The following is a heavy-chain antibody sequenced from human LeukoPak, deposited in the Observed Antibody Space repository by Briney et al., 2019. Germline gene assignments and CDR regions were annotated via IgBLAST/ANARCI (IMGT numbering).Heavy chain of an antibody. D-gene: IGHD2/OR15-2a*01. V-gene: IGHV6-1*01. CDR3: ARDRFSGDNRFDP. CDR2: TYYRSKWYN. J-gene: IGHJ5*02. Sequence: SQTLSLTCAISGDSVSSKSAAWNWIRQSPSRGLEWLGRTYYRSKWYNDYAVSVASRITVIPDTSKNQFSLQLNSVTPEDTAVYYCARDRFSGDNRFDPWGQGTLVIVSS. CDR1: GDSVSSKSAA.